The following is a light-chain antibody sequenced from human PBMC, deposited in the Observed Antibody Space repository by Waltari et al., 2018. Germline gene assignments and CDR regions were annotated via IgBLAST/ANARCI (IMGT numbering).Light chain of an antibody. Sequence: DIQMTQSPSSLSASVGDRVTITCRASQTIPRYLNWYQKKPGKAPKLLMYGISNVHSGVPSRFSGSGSGTDFTLTISSLQPEDFATYYCQQSTSIPLTFGGGTKVDIK. J-gene: IGKJ4*01. CDR2: GIS. CDR1: QTIPRY. V-gene: IGKV1-39*01. CDR3: QQSTSIPLT.